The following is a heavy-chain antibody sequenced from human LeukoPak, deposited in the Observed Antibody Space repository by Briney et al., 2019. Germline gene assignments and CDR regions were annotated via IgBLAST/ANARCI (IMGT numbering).Heavy chain of an antibody. D-gene: IGHD6-19*01. CDR1: GFTFSSYW. CDR2: INSDGTST. CDR3: ARDTFAVARKGFDY. Sequence: PGGSLRLSCAASGFTFSSYWMHWVRQAPGKGLVWVSRINSDGTSTSYADSVKGRFTISRDNAKNTLYLQMNSLRAEDTAVYYCARDTFAVARKGFDYWGQGTLVTVSS. J-gene: IGHJ4*02. V-gene: IGHV3-74*01.